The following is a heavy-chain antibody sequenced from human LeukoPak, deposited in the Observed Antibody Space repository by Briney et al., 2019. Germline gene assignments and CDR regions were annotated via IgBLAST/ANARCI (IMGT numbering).Heavy chain of an antibody. CDR2: LDYSGST. J-gene: IGHJ4*02. CDR3: ARQIYDSSGYWDY. D-gene: IGHD3-22*01. V-gene: IGHV4-39*01. Sequence: PSETLSLTCTVSGGSISSSSYYWGWIRQPPEKGLEWIGSLDYSGSTYLNPSLKSRVTISGDTSKNQSSLKLSSVTAADTAVYYCARQIYDSSGYWDYWGQGTLVTVSS. CDR1: GGSISSSSYY.